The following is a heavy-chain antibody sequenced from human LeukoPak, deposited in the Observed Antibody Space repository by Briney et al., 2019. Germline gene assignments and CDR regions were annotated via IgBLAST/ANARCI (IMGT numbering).Heavy chain of an antibody. D-gene: IGHD3-16*01. CDR3: TRDGSNGYHPLGWFDY. V-gene: IGHV3-73*01. CDR1: GFTFSGSA. Sequence: PGGSLRLSCAASGFTFSGSAMHWVRQTSGKGLEWVGRIRSKTNSYATAYAASVKGRFTISREDSKNTAYLQMNSLRAEDTAVYYCTRDGSNGYHPLGWFDYWGQGTLVTVSS. CDR2: IRSKTNSYAT. J-gene: IGHJ4*02.